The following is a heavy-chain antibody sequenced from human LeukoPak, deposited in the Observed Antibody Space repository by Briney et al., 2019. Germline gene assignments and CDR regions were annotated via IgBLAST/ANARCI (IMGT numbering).Heavy chain of an antibody. CDR1: GFTLSSFS. J-gene: IGHJ4*02. D-gene: IGHD1-14*01. CDR2: INYKGGTT. V-gene: IGHV3-64*02. Sequence: RPGGSLRLSCAASGFTLSSFSMHWVRQSPGRGLEYVSAINYKGGTTYYADSVKGRFTISRDNSKNTLYLQMGSLRDEDMAVYYCARVGPETAFDYWGQGTLVTVSS. CDR3: ARVGPETAFDY.